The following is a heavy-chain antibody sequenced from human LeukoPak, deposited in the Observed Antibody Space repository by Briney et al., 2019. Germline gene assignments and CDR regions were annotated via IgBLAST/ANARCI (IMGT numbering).Heavy chain of an antibody. J-gene: IGHJ4*02. Sequence: GGSLRLSCAASGFTFDDYAMHWVRQAPGKGLEWVSGISWNSGSIGYADSVKGRFTISRDNAKNSLYLQMNSLRAEDTALYYCARVDHTGGGLNWGQGTLVTVSS. CDR1: GFTFDDYA. D-gene: IGHD1-14*01. CDR3: ARVDHTGGGLN. V-gene: IGHV3-9*01. CDR2: ISWNSGSI.